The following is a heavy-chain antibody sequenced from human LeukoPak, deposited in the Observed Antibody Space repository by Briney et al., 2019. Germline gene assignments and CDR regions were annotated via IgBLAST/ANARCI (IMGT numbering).Heavy chain of an antibody. CDR3: ARDGSSGWYWVDY. V-gene: IGHV3-33*01. CDR1: GFTFSIYG. CDR2: IWYDGSNK. Sequence: PGRSLRLSCAASGFTFSIYGMHWVRQAPGKGLEWVAVIWYDGSNKYYADSVKGRFTISRDNSKNTLYLQMNSLRAEDTAVYYCARDGSSGWYWVDYWGQGTLVTVSS. J-gene: IGHJ4*02. D-gene: IGHD6-19*01.